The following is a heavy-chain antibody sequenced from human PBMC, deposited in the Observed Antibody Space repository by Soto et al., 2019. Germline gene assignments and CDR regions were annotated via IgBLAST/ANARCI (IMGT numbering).Heavy chain of an antibody. CDR1: GFTFSIYW. Sequence: GGSLRLSCAASGFTFSIYWMSWVRQAPGKGLEWVANIKQDGSEKYYVDSVKGRFTISRDNAKNSVSLQMNSLRAEDTAVYYCARESSSSWPYYFDYWGRGTLVTVSS. CDR3: ARESSSSWPYYFDY. J-gene: IGHJ4*02. CDR2: IKQDGSEK. D-gene: IGHD6-13*01. V-gene: IGHV3-7*01.